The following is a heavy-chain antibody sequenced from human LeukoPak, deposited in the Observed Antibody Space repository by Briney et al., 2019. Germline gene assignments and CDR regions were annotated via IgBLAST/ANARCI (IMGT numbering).Heavy chain of an antibody. CDR2: ISWNSGSI. D-gene: IGHD1-26*01. J-gene: IGHJ4*02. CDR3: AILGATFDY. CDR1: GFTFDDYA. V-gene: IGHV3-9*03. Sequence: GGSLRLSCAASGFTFDDYAMHWVRQAPGKGLEWVSGISWNSGSIGYADSVKGRFTISRDNAKNSLYLQMNSLRAEDMALYYCAILGATFDYWGQGALVTVSS.